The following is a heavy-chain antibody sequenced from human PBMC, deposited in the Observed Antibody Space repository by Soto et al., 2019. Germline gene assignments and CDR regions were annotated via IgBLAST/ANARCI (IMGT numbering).Heavy chain of an antibody. J-gene: IGHJ3*02. CDR2: IYYSGST. V-gene: IGHV4-39*01. CDR1: GGSISSSSYY. Sequence: SETLSLTCPVSGGSISSSSYYWGWIRQPPGKGLEWIGSIYYSGSTYYNPSLKSRVTISVDTSKNQFSLKLSSVTAADTAVYYCARQEADLIVVVTGAFDIWGQGTMVTVSS. CDR3: ARQEADLIVVVTGAFDI. D-gene: IGHD2-21*02.